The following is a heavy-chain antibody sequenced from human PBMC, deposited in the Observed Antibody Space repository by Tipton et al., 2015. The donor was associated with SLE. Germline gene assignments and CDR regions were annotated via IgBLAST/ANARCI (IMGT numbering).Heavy chain of an antibody. D-gene: IGHD2-21*01. CDR2: IYYSGST. CDR1: GGSISSHY. Sequence: GLVKPSETLSLTCTVSGGSISSHYWSWIRQPPGKGLEWIGYIYYSGSTNYNPSLKSRVTISVDTSKNQFSLKLSSVTAADTAVYYCAREGDPGYFDYWGQGTLVTVSS. J-gene: IGHJ4*02. CDR3: AREGDPGYFDY. V-gene: IGHV4-59*11.